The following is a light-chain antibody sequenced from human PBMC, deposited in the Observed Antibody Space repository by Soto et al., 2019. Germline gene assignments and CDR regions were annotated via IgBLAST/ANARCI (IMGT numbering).Light chain of an antibody. CDR2: WAS. CDR3: QQYYTGRT. V-gene: IGKV4-1*01. CDR1: QSLLYSSNKKNY. J-gene: IGKJ1*01. Sequence: DIVMTQSPDSLAVSLGERATINCKSSQSLLYSSNKKNYLAWYQQKPGQPPKLLIYWASTRESGVPDRFTGSGSGTDFSHTISSLQAEDVAVYFCQQYYTGRTFGQGTRVEI.